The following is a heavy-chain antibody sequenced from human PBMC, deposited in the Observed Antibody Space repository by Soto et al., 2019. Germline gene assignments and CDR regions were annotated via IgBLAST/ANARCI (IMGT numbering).Heavy chain of an antibody. D-gene: IGHD6-13*01. CDR3: ARGEAARYYHGMDV. CDR2: IIPIFGTA. CDR1: GGTFSSYG. V-gene: IGHV1-69*12. J-gene: IGHJ6*02. Sequence: QVQLVQSGAEVKKPGSSVKVSCKASGGTFSSYGISWVRQAPGQGLEWMGGIIPIFGTANYAQKFQGRVAITADESTSTAYMELSSLRSEDTAVHYCARGEAARYYHGMDVWGQGTTVTVSS.